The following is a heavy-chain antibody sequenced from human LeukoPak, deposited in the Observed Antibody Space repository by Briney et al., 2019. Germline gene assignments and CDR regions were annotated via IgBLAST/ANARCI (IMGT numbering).Heavy chain of an antibody. CDR3: ARVKDRISMVRGVLSPQNYYYYYMDV. CDR1: GFTFNDYV. V-gene: IGHV1-2*02. CDR2: INPNSGGT. Sequence: ASVKVSCKTSGFTFNDYVMNWVRQAPGQGLEWMGWINPNSGGTNYAQKFQGRVTMTRDTSISTAYMELSRLRSDDTAVYYCARVKDRISMVRGVLSPQNYYYYYMDVWGKGTTVTISS. J-gene: IGHJ6*03. D-gene: IGHD3-10*01.